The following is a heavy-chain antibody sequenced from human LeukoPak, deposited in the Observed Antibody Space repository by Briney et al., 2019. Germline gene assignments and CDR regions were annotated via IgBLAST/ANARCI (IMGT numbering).Heavy chain of an antibody. CDR1: GYSFTRYW. CDR3: ARHYSSGSDFDY. D-gene: IGHD6-19*01. Sequence: GESLKISCKGSGYSFTRYWISWVRQMPGKGLEWMGRIDPGDSYTNYSPSFLGHVTISADKSISTAYLQWSSLKASDTAMYYCARHYSSGSDFDYWGQGTLVTVSS. J-gene: IGHJ4*02. V-gene: IGHV5-10-1*01. CDR2: IDPGDSYT.